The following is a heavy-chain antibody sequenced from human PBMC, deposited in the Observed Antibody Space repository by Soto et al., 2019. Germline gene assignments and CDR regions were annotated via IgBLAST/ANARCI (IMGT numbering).Heavy chain of an antibody. CDR2: IRSKAYGGTT. V-gene: IGHV3-49*03. J-gene: IGHJ6*02. CDR1: GFTFGDYA. CDR3: TRDFLGYSYGYYYYYGMDV. D-gene: IGHD5-18*01. Sequence: GGSLRLSCTASGFTFGDYAMSWFRQAPGKGLEWVGFIRSKAYGGTTEYAASVKGRFTISRDDSKSIAYLQMNSLKTEDAAVYYCTRDFLGYSYGYYYYYGMDVWGQGTTVTVS.